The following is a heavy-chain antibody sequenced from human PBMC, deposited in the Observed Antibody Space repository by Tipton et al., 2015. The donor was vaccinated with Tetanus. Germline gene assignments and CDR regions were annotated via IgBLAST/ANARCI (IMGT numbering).Heavy chain of an antibody. Sequence: GSLRLSCAASGFTFSNHAMTWVRQAPGKGLEWVSAISISGDSTYYADSVKGRFTISRDNSKDTLYLQMHSLRVEDTAVYYCAKEIRPNDSWGQGTLVTVS. V-gene: IGHV3-23*01. J-gene: IGHJ4*02. CDR2: ISISGDST. CDR3: AKEIRPNDS. CDR1: GFTFSNHA. D-gene: IGHD3-16*01.